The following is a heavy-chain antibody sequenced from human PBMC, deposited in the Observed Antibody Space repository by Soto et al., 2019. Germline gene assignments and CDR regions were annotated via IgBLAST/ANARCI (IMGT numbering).Heavy chain of an antibody. CDR1: GYSFTSHY. J-gene: IGHJ6*02. V-gene: IGHV1-46*01. CDR2: IYPGGGNT. CDR3: ARDPYHVLMVNAPNLYGMDV. Sequence: ASVKVSCKAIGYSFTSHYMHWVRQAPGQGLEWMGTIYPGGGNTNYAQKLQSRVTMTKDTSTTTAYMELRSLTSDDTAVYYCARDPYHVLMVNAPNLYGMDVWGQGTTVTVSS. D-gene: IGHD2-8*01.